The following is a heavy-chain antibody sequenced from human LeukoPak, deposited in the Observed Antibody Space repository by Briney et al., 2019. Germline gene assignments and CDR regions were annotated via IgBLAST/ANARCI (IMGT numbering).Heavy chain of an antibody. CDR1: GYTFTGYY. D-gene: IGHD6-19*01. CDR2: INPNSGGT. V-gene: IGHV1-2*02. CDR3: ARGPPSGSGWYRLGSGFDP. Sequence: ASVKVSCKASGYTFTGYYMHWVRQAPGQGLEWMGWINPNSGGTNYAQKFQGRVTMTRDTSISTAYMELSRLRSDDTAVYYCARGPPSGSGWYRLGSGFDPWGQGTLVTVSS. J-gene: IGHJ5*02.